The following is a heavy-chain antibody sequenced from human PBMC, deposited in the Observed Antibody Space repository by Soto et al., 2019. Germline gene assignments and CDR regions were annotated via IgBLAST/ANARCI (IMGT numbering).Heavy chain of an antibody. V-gene: IGHV3-21*01. CDR1: GFTFSSYS. D-gene: IGHD3-22*01. CDR3: ARDLGDSSGYYSDY. J-gene: IGHJ4*02. Sequence: EVQLVESGGGLVKPGGSLRLSCEASGFTFSSYSINWVRQAPGRGLEWVSSISSSSSYIYYADSVKGRFTISRDNAKNSLYLQMNSLRAEDTAVYYCARDLGDSSGYYSDYWGQGTLVTVSS. CDR2: ISSSSSYI.